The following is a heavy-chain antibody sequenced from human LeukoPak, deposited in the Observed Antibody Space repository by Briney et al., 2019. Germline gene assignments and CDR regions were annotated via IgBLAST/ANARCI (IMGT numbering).Heavy chain of an antibody. J-gene: IGHJ6*03. D-gene: IGHD1-26*01. CDR1: GFTFSSYE. CDR2: FSGSGGST. V-gene: IGHV3-23*01. CDR3: AKGSGWEMSYYYYYMDV. Sequence: GSLRLSCAASGFTFSSYEMNWVRQASGKGLEWVSSFSGSGGSTYYSDSVKGRFTISRDNSKNTLYLQMNSLRAEDTAVYYCAKGSGWEMSYYYYYMDVWGKGTTVTISS.